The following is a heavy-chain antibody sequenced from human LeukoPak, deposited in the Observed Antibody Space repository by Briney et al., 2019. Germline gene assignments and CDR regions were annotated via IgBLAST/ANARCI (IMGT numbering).Heavy chain of an antibody. CDR1: GGSISSSSYY. J-gene: IGHJ3*02. CDR3: ARGRRKLDYYDSSGPRAAFDI. Sequence: SETLSLTCTVSGGSISSSSYYWGWIRQPPGKGLEWIGSIYYSGSTNYNPSLKSRVTISVDTSKNQFSLKLSSVTAADTAVYYCARGRRKLDYYDSSGPRAAFDIWGQGTMVTVSS. V-gene: IGHV4-39*07. CDR2: IYYSGST. D-gene: IGHD3-22*01.